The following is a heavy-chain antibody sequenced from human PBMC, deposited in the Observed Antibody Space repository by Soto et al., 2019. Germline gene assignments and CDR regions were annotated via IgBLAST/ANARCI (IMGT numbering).Heavy chain of an antibody. CDR2: IIPILGIA. J-gene: IGHJ4*02. Sequence: GASVKVSCKASGGTFSSYTISWVRQAPGQGLEWMGRIIPILGIANYAQKFQGRVTITADKSTSTAYMEMSSLRSEDTAVYYCAKDGVYAYYDSRRYYFAYSGQRTLVPVSS. CDR1: GGTFSSYT. D-gene: IGHD3-22*01. CDR3: AKDGVYAYYDSRRYYFAY. V-gene: IGHV1-69*04.